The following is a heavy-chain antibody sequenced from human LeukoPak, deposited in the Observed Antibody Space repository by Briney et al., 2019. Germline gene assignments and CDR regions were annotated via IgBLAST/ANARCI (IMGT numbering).Heavy chain of an antibody. V-gene: IGHV3-30*18. CDR2: ISHDGSLK. J-gene: IGHJ3*01. D-gene: IGHD3-10*01. Sequence: PGRALRLSCAACGFSFSNFGIHGVRQARGRGGEGVAVISHDGSLKSYLDSVKGRFTMSRDNSKNTLYLQMDSLRLEDTAVYYCAKKNSFGSGAGDPLDVWGHGTLVTVSS. CDR1: GFSFSNFG. CDR3: AKKNSFGSGAGDPLDV.